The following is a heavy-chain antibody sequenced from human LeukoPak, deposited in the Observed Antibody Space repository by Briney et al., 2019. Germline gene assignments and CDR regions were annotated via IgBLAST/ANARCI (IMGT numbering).Heavy chain of an antibody. CDR3: ARELSRWYFDL. CDR1: GGSISSGGYS. V-gene: IGHV4-30-2*01. J-gene: IGHJ2*01. CDR2: IYHSGST. Sequence: SETLSLTCTVSGGSISSGGYSWSWIRQPPGKGLEWIGYIYHSGSTYYNPSLKSRVTISVDRSKNQFSLKLSSVTAADTAAYYCARELSRWYFDLWGRGTLVTVSS. D-gene: IGHD2-15*01.